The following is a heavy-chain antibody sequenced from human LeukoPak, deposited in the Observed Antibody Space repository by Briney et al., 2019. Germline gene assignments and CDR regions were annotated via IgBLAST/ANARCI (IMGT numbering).Heavy chain of an antibody. D-gene: IGHD4-17*01. J-gene: IGHJ6*02. CDR2: IIPIFGTA. V-gene: IGHV1-69*13. Sequence: SVKVSCKASGGTFSSYAISWVRQAPGQGLEWMGGIIPIFGTANYAQKFQGRVTITADESTSTAYMELSSLRSEDTAVYYCAQPRGDYIAYYYYGMDVWGQGTTVTVSS. CDR1: GGTFSSYA. CDR3: AQPRGDYIAYYYYGMDV.